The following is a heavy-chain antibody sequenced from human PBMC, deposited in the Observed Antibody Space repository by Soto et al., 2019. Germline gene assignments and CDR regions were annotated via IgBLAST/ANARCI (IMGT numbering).Heavy chain of an antibody. J-gene: IGHJ4*02. CDR1: GFTFSRYW. CDR3: ARIVSGRDYGDSIDY. D-gene: IGHD4-17*01. Sequence: GGSLRLSCAASGFTFSRYWLTWVRQAPGKGLEWVANIKEDGSEKYYVDSMKGRFTTSRDNAKNSLYLQMNSLRAEDTAVYYCARIVSGRDYGDSIDYWGQGTLVTVSS. V-gene: IGHV3-7*03. CDR2: IKEDGSEK.